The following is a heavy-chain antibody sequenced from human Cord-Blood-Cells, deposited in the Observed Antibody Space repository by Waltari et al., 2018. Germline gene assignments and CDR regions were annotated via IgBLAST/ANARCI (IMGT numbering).Heavy chain of an antibody. CDR3: ARDIAAAGTDY. D-gene: IGHD6-13*01. CDR1: GFTFSSYS. V-gene: IGHV3-21*01. Sequence: EVQLVESGGGLVKPGGSLRLSCAASGFTFSSYSMNWLRQAPGKGLEWVSSISSSSSYIYYADSVKGRFTISRDNAKNSLYLQMNSLRAEDTAVYYCARDIAAAGTDYWGQGTLVTVSS. J-gene: IGHJ4*02. CDR2: ISSSSSYI.